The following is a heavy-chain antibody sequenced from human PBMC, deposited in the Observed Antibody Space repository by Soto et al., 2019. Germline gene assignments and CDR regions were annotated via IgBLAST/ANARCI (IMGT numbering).Heavy chain of an antibody. Sequence: GGSLTLSCAVSGLTFSSHSMSWVRQAQGKGLEWVSSISSSSSYIYDADPVKGRFTIARYNAKNSLYRQMHSLSAEDTAVYYCARADRPAFDIWGQGTMVTVSS. D-gene: IGHD6-6*01. V-gene: IGHV3-21*01. CDR1: GLTFSSHS. CDR3: ARADRPAFDI. CDR2: ISSSSSYI. J-gene: IGHJ3*02.